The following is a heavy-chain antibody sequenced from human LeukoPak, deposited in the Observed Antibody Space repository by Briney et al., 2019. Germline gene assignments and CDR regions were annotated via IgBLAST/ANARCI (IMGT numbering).Heavy chain of an antibody. CDR2: ISCGGGNK. Sequence: GRSLRFSCAASGFTFSSYAMSWVRQAPGKGLEWVSVISCGGGNKYYADSVKGRFSISRDNSKNTLYLQMNSLRAEDTAVYYCARDGQHIVVVPAAIRWDPWDYGMDVWGQGTTVTVFS. CDR1: GFTFSSYA. J-gene: IGHJ6*02. CDR3: ARDGQHIVVVPAAIRWDPWDYGMDV. D-gene: IGHD2-2*02. V-gene: IGHV3-30-3*01.